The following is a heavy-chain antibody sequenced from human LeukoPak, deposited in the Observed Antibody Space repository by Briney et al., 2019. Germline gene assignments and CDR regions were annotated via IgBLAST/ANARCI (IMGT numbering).Heavy chain of an antibody. J-gene: IGHJ4*02. CDR1: GFTFSSYG. Sequence: PGASLRLSCAASGFTFSSYGMSWVRQAPGKGLEWVAAISGSGGSTYYADSVKGRFTISRDNSKNTLYLQMNSLRAEGTAVYYCAKDLNPYYYDSSGYYYGYFDYWGQGTLVTVSS. CDR2: ISGSGGST. D-gene: IGHD3-22*01. CDR3: AKDLNPYYYDSSGYYYGYFDY. V-gene: IGHV3-23*01.